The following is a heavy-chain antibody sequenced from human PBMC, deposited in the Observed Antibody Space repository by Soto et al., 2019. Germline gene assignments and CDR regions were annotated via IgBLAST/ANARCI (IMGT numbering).Heavy chain of an antibody. CDR1: GYTFTGYY. V-gene: IGHV1-2*02. CDR2: INPNSGGT. Sequence: ASVKVSCKASGYTFTGYYMHWVRQAPGQGLEWMGWINPNSGGTNYAQKFQGRVTMTRDTSISTAYMELSRLRSDDTAVYYCARDDGIAARPLTWGQGTLVTVSS. CDR3: ARDDGIAARPLT. D-gene: IGHD6-6*01. J-gene: IGHJ5*02.